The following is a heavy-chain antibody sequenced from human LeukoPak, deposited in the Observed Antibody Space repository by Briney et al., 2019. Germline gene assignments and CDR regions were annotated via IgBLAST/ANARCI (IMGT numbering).Heavy chain of an antibody. Sequence: SETLSLTCTVSGGSISCYHWSWIRQPAGKGLEWIGRIYASGSTNYNPSLKSRVTISVDKSKNQFSLKLSSVTAADTAVYYCARDLVYIAVAGTVAFDIWGQGTMVTVSS. V-gene: IGHV4-4*07. CDR2: IYASGST. CDR1: GGSISCYH. CDR3: ARDLVYIAVAGTVAFDI. D-gene: IGHD6-19*01. J-gene: IGHJ3*02.